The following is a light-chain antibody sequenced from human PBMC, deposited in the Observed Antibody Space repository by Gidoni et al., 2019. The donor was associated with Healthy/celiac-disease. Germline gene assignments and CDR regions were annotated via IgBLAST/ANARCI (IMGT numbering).Light chain of an antibody. CDR1: QRVSNN. J-gene: IGKJ2*01. CDR3: QQYNNWPRLYT. CDR2: GAS. V-gene: IGKV3-15*01. Sequence: EIVMTQSPATLSVSPGERATLSCRASQRVSNNLAWYQQKPGQAPRFLIYGASTRATGIPARFSGSGSGTEFTLTISSLQSEDFAVYYCQQYNNWPRLYTFGQGTKLEIK.